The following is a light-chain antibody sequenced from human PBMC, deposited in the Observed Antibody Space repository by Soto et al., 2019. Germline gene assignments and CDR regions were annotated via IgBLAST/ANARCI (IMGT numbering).Light chain of an antibody. J-gene: IGKJ4*01. CDR2: HTS. V-gene: IGKV3-11*01. CDR1: QSVGGS. CDR3: QQFET. Sequence: VLTQSPATLSLSPGERATLSCRASQSVGGSLAWYQQRPGQAPRLLVYHTSTRATGIPDRFSGSGSGADFTLTINRLEHEDFAVYYCQQFETFGGGTKVDIK.